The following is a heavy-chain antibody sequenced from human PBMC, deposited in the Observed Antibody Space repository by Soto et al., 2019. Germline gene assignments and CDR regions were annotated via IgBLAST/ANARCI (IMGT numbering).Heavy chain of an antibody. V-gene: IGHV1-69*18. CDR1: GGPFSNSA. J-gene: IGHJ4*02. CDR3: ARPSGLLGQFSAIVDY. Sequence: QVQLVQSGSEVRRPGSSVKVSCKASGGPFSNSAIAWVRQAPGQGLEWLGMIIPIFTTTNYAQKFKDRLTITADGSTSTAYMELSGLKSEDTAVYFCARPSGLLGQFSAIVDYWGQGTLVTVSS. CDR2: IIPIFTTT. D-gene: IGHD3-16*02.